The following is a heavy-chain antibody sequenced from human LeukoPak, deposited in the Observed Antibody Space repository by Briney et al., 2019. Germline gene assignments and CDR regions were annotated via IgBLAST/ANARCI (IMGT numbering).Heavy chain of an antibody. J-gene: IGHJ4*02. CDR1: GYTLTELS. V-gene: IGHV1-24*01. D-gene: IGHD3-16*02. CDR3: AISLRLGELSLYPDY. Sequence: ASVTVSCKVSGYTLTELSMHWVRQAPGKGLEWMGGFDPEDGETIYAQKFQGRVTMTEDTSTDTAYMELSSLRSEDTAVYYCAISLRLGELSLYPDYWGQGALVTVSS. CDR2: FDPEDGET.